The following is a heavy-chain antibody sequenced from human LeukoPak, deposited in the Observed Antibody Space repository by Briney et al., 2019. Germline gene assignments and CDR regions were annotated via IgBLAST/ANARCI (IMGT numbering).Heavy chain of an antibody. CDR1: GGTFSSYA. Sequence: ASVKVSCKASGGTFSSYAISWVRQAPGQGLEWMGGIIPIFGTPNYAQKFLGRVTITTDESTSTAYMELSSLRSEDTAVYYCARIMVDDYGDNGLSWGQGTLVTVSS. D-gene: IGHD4-17*01. CDR2: IIPIFGTP. CDR3: ARIMVDDYGDNGLS. J-gene: IGHJ5*02. V-gene: IGHV1-69*05.